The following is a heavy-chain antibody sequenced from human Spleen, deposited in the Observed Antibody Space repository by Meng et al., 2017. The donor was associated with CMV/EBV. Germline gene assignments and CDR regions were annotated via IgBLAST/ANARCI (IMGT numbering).Heavy chain of an antibody. CDR3: ARADSSGFWGNWFDP. D-gene: IGHD3-22*01. J-gene: IGHJ5*02. CDR1: GGSVSSGSYY. Sequence: SETLSLTCTVSGGSVSSGSYYWSWIRQPPGKGLEWIGHIYYSGSTNYNPSLKSRVTISVDTSKKQFSLDLNSVTAADTAVYYCARADSSGFWGNWFDPWGQGTLVTVSS. V-gene: IGHV4-61*01. CDR2: IYYSGST.